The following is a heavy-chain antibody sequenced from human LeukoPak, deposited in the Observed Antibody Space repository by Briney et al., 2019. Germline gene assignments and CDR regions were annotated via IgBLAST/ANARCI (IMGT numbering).Heavy chain of an antibody. CDR2: INPNSGGT. J-gene: IGHJ1*01. CDR1: GYTFTGYY. D-gene: IGHD3-16*01. CDR3: AREEGVGGVSAEYFQH. V-gene: IGHV1-2*02. Sequence: ASVKVSCKASGYTFTGYYMHWVRQAPGQGLEWMGWINPNSGGTNYAQKFQGRVTMTRDTSISTAYMELSRLRSDDTAVYYCAREEGVGGVSAEYFQHWGQGTLVTVSS.